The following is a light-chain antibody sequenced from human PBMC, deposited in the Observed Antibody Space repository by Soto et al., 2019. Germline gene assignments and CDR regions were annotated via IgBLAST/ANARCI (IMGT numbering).Light chain of an antibody. CDR2: DVT. J-gene: IGLJ2*01. Sequence: QSALTQPASVSWSPGPSITIFCTGTSSDIGGYDYVSWYQRHPGKAPKLMIYDVTYRPSWVSNRFSGSKSGNTTSLNISGRQAEDEAYYWCSAYTSSNTLHLVFGGGTTVTVL. CDR1: SSDIGGYDY. V-gene: IGLV2-14*01. CDR3: SAYTSSNTLHLV.